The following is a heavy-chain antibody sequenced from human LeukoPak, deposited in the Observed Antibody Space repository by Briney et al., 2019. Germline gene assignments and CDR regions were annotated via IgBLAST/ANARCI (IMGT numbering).Heavy chain of an antibody. D-gene: IGHD1-14*01. CDR2: LYSDGNT. Sequence: GGSLRPSCAASGFTVITNDMTWVRQAPGKGLEWVSVLYSDGNTKYADSVQGRFTISRDNSKNTLYLEMNSLSPDDTAVYYCARGVEPLAANTLAYWGQGTLVTVSP. J-gene: IGHJ4*02. V-gene: IGHV3-53*01. CDR1: GFTVITND. CDR3: ARGVEPLAANTLAY.